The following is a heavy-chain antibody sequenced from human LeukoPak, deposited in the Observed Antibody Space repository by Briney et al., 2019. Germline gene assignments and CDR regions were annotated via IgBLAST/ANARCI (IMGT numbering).Heavy chain of an antibody. J-gene: IGHJ3*02. Sequence: ASVKVSCKASGYTFTGYYMHWVRQAPGQGLEWMGRINPNSGGTNYAQKFQGRATMTRDTSISTAYMELSRLRSDDTAVYYRAVAGYSSSWALAAFDIWGQGTMVTVSS. CDR1: GYTFTGYY. CDR2: INPNSGGT. CDR3: AVAGYSSSWALAAFDI. V-gene: IGHV1-2*06. D-gene: IGHD6-13*01.